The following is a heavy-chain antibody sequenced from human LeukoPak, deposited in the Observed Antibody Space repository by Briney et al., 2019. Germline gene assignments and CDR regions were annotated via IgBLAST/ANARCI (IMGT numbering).Heavy chain of an antibody. D-gene: IGHD3-10*01. J-gene: IGHJ4*02. CDR1: GGSISSGSYY. CDR3: ARCSDDTMVRGVIIGGAYYFDY. Sequence: SETLSLTCTVSGGSISSGSYYWSWIRQPAGKGLEWIGRIYTSGSTNYNPSLKSRVTISVDTSKNQFSLRLSSVTAADTAVYYCARCSDDTMVRGVIIGGAYYFDYWGQGTLVTVSS. V-gene: IGHV4-61*02. CDR2: IYTSGST.